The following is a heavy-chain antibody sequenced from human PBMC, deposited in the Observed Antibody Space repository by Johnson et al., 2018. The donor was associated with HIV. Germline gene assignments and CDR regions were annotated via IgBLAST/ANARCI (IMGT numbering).Heavy chain of an antibody. J-gene: IGHJ3*02. V-gene: IGHV3-11*04. CDR1: GLIFSDYY. CDR3: ARAPYNWNSGLFDALDM. Sequence: QVQLVESGGGLVKPGGSLRLSCAASGLIFSDYYMSWIRQAPGKGLEWLSYISSSGSDIFYADSVKGRFTISRDNGKNSVFLQMNSLTAEDTAVFYCARAPYNWNSGLFDALDMWGQGTMVTVSS. D-gene: IGHD1-7*01. CDR2: ISSSGSDI.